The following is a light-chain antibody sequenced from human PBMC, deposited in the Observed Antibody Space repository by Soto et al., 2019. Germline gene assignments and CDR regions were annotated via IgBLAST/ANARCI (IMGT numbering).Light chain of an antibody. Sequence: QSVLTQPPSASGTPGQKVTISCSGSSSNIGSAYIYWYQHLPGTAPKLLIYRNNQRPSGVPDRFSASKSGTSASLAISGLRSEDDADYYCAAWDDSLVVFGGGTKLTVL. V-gene: IGLV1-47*01. J-gene: IGLJ2*01. CDR1: SSNIGSAY. CDR2: RNN. CDR3: AAWDDSLVV.